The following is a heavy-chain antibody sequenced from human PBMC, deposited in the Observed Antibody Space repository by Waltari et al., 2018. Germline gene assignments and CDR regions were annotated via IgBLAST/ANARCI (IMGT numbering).Heavy chain of an antibody. V-gene: IGHV3-74*01. CDR1: GFTFSAYR. D-gene: IGHD3-3*01. J-gene: IGHJ4*02. CDR3: AIQISGVVF. Sequence: EVQLVASGGGLVQPGGSLRLSCAASGFTFSAYRMHWVRQAPGKGLVWVSLINADGRATLYADSVKGRFTMSRDNAKDTLYLQMNSLRGEDTAVYYCAIQISGVVFWGQGTLVTVSS. CDR2: INADGRAT.